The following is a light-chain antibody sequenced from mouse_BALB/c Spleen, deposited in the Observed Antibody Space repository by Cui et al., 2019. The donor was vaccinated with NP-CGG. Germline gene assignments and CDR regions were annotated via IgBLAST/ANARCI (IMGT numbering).Light chain of an antibody. CDR2: GTN. CDR1: TGAVTTSNY. V-gene: IGLV1*01. Sequence: QAVVTQESALTTSPGETVTLTCRSSTGAVTTSNYANWVQENPDHLFTVLVGGTNNRVPGVPARFSGSLIGDKAALTITGAQTEDEALYFCALWYSNHWVFGGGTKLTVL. J-gene: IGLJ1*01. CDR3: ALWYSNHWV.